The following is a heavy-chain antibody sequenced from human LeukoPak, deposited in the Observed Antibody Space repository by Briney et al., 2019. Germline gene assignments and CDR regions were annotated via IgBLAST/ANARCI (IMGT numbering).Heavy chain of an antibody. CDR3: ASLGATTIYYYGMDV. CDR2: INPKSGGP. CDR1: GYTFTDYY. D-gene: IGHD1-26*01. J-gene: IGHJ6*02. V-gene: IGHV1-2*02. Sequence: ASVKVSCKASGYTFTDYYIHWVRQAPGQGLEWMGWINPKSGGPNYAQKFQGRVTMTRDTSVSAVYMELSSLSSDDTAVYYCASLGATTIYYYGMDVWGQGTTVTVSS.